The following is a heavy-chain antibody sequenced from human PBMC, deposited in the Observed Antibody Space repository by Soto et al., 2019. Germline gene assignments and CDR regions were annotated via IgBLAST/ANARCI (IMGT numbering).Heavy chain of an antibody. V-gene: IGHV3-30*18. D-gene: IGHD3-10*01. Sequence: QVQLVESGGGVVQPGRSLRLSCAASGFTFSSYGMHWVRQAPGKGLEWVAVISYDGSNKYYADSVKGRFTISRDNSKNTLYLQMNSLRAEDTAVYYCAKETWLRVRVVIVYSYYGMDVWGQGTTVTVSS. CDR2: ISYDGSNK. CDR1: GFTFSSYG. CDR3: AKETWLRVRVVIVYSYYGMDV. J-gene: IGHJ6*02.